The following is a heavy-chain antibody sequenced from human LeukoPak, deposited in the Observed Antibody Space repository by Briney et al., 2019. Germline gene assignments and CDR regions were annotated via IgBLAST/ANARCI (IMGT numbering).Heavy chain of an antibody. V-gene: IGHV3-30*02. J-gene: IGHJ4*02. CDR2: IWYDGSNK. CDR3: AKLSYDSSGYYLP. Sequence: GGSLRLSCAASGFTFSSYGMHWVRQAPGKGLEWVAVIWYDGSNKYYADSVKGRFTISRDNSKNTLYLQMNSLRAEDTAVYYCAKLSYDSSGYYLPWGQGTLVTVSS. CDR1: GFTFSSYG. D-gene: IGHD3-22*01.